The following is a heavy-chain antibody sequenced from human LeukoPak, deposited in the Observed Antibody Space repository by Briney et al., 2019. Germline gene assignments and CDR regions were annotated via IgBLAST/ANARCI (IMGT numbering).Heavy chain of an antibody. D-gene: IGHD3/OR15-3a*01. CDR2: IYYSGST. CDR1: GGSFSSYY. J-gene: IGHJ3*01. Sequence: PSETLSLTCTVSGGSFSSYYWSWIRQPPGKGLEWIGYIYYSGSTIYNPSLKSRVAMSVDTSKDQFSLKLTSVTAADTALYYCARQGSVGLADAFDVWGQGRMVTVSS. V-gene: IGHV4-59*08. CDR3: ARQGSVGLADAFDV.